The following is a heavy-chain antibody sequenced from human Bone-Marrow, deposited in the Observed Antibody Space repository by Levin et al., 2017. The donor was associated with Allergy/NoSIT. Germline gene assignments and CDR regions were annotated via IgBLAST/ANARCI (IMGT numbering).Heavy chain of an antibody. V-gene: IGHV4-61*02. CDR2: VYISGST. CDR3: ARAGPQWFGELLSGFDI. D-gene: IGHD3-10*01. J-gene: IGHJ3*02. CDR1: GGSISSGNYF. Sequence: LRLSCTVSGGSISSGNYFWSWIRQPAGKGLEWIGRVYISGSTNYNPSLKSRVTTSVDTSKNQFSPKLSSVTAADTAVYYCARAGPQWFGELLSGFDIWGQGTMVTVSS.